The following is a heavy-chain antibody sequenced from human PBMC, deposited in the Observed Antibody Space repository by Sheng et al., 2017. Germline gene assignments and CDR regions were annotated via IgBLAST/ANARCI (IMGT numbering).Heavy chain of an antibody. CDR3: ARTPHGIFWTGPSFDP. CDR2: IYHSGST. CDR1: VTPSAVVYY. V-gene: IGHV4-38-2*01. J-gene: IGHJ5*02. D-gene: IGHD3-3*01. Sequence: QVQLQESGPGLVKAFRRPCPSPALSLVTPSAVVYYWGWIRQPPGKGLEWIGSIYHSGSTYYNPSPSKSRVTISVDTSKNQFSLKLSSVTAADTAVYYCARTPHGIFWTGPSFDPWGQGTLVTVSS.